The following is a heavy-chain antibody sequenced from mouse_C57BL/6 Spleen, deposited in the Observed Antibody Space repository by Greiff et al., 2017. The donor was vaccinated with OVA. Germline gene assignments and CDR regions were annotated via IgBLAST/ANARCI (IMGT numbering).Heavy chain of an antibody. V-gene: IGHV1-12*01. CDR2: IYPGNGDT. CDR3: SRRYSNHWYFDV. Sequence: LQQSGAELVRPGASVKMSCKASGYTFTSYYMHWVKQTPRQGLEWIGAIYPGNGDTSYNQKFKGKATLTVDKSSSIAYMQLSSLTSEDSAVYFCSRRYSNHWYFDVWGTGTTVTVSS. J-gene: IGHJ1*03. D-gene: IGHD2-5*01. CDR1: GYTFTSYY.